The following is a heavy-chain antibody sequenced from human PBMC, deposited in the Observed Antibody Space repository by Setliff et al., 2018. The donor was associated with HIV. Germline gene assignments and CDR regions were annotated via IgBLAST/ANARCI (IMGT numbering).Heavy chain of an antibody. CDR1: GGSFSGYY. CDR3: ARRGSGFFHYYYYMDV. V-gene: IGHV4-34*01. J-gene: IGHJ6*03. CDR2: INHSGST. D-gene: IGHD3-10*01. Sequence: TSATLSLTCAVYGGSFSGYYWSGIRQPPGKGLEWIGEINHSGSTNYNPSLKSRVTISVDTSKNQFSLKLSSVTAADTAVYYCARRGSGFFHYYYYMDVWGKGTTVTVSS.